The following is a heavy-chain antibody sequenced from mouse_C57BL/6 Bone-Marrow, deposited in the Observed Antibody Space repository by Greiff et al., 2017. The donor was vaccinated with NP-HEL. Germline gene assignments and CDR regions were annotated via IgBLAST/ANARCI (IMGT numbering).Heavy chain of an antibody. D-gene: IGHD2-12*01. CDR2: IDPSDSET. V-gene: IGHV1-52*01. J-gene: IGHJ3*01. CDR3: ARKHYSSWCAY. CDR1: GYTFTSYW. Sequence: QVQLQQPGAELVRPGSSVKLSCKASGYTFTSYWMHWVKQRPIQGLEWIGNIDPSDSETHYNQKFKDKATLTVDKSSSTAYMQLSSLTSEDSAVYYCARKHYSSWCAYWGQGTLVTVSA.